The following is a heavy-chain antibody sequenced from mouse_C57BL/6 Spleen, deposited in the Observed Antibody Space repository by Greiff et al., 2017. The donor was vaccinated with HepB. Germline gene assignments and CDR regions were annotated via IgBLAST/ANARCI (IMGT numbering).Heavy chain of an antibody. V-gene: IGHV1-81*01. J-gene: IGHJ2*01. CDR1: GYTFTSYG. D-gene: IGHD1-1*01. Sequence: QVQLQQSGAELARPGASVQLSCKASGYTFTSYGISWVKQSTGQGLEWIGEIYPRSGNTYYNEKFKGKATLTADKSSSTAYMELRSLTSEDSAVYFCARKEDGSSGYWGQGTTLTVSS. CDR2: IYPRSGNT. CDR3: ARKEDGSSGY.